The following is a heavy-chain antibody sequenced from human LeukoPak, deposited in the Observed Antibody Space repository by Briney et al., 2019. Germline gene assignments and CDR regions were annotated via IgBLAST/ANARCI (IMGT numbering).Heavy chain of an antibody. Sequence: ASVKVSCKASGYSFPSFGLSWVRQAPGQGLEWMGWISAYNGDTIYEQKFQGRVTMTTDTSTSTAYMELRSLRSDDTAVYYCARDRSTVTPFDYWGQGTLVTVSS. CDR1: GYSFPSFG. CDR3: ARDRSTVTPFDY. V-gene: IGHV1-18*01. J-gene: IGHJ4*02. D-gene: IGHD4-17*01. CDR2: ISAYNGDT.